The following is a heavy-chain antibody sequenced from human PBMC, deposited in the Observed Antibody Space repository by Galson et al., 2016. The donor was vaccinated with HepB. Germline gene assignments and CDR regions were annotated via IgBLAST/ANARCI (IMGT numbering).Heavy chain of an antibody. Sequence: SLRLSCAASGSTFSGYWMNWVRQAPGKGLEWVANIKRDGSEKYYVDSVKGRFTISRDNAKNSIYLQMNSLRAEDTAVYYCAKGSTGANSGEDSWGQGTLVTVSS. V-gene: IGHV3-7*03. CDR1: GSTFSGYW. D-gene: IGHD1-1*01. CDR3: AKGSTGANSGEDS. CDR2: IKRDGSEK. J-gene: IGHJ5*02.